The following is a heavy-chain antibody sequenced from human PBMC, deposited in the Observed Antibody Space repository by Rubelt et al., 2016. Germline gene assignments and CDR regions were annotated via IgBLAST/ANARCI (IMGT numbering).Heavy chain of an antibody. Sequence: GESLRLSCAASGFPFSTYAMSWVRQAPGKGLEWVSGISGSGGDTFYADSVKGRLTISRDNSKNTLYLQMNSLRAEDTAVYYCARLGYCSGGSCSWGQGTLVTVSS. V-gene: IGHV3-23*01. CDR1: GFPFSTYA. J-gene: IGHJ5*02. CDR3: ARLGYCSGGSCS. CDR2: ISGSGGDT. D-gene: IGHD2-15*01.